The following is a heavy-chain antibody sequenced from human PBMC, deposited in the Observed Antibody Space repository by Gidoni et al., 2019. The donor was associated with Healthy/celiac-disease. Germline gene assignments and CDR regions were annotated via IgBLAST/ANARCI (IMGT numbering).Heavy chain of an antibody. CDR1: GGSFSGYY. CDR3: ARGLGGGPTVTRKRYFDY. Sequence: QVQLQQWGAGLLKPSETLSLTCAVYGGSFSGYYWTWIRQPPGKGLEWIGEINHSGGTNYNPSIKSRVTISVDTSKNQFSLKLSSVTAADTAVYYCARGLGGGPTVTRKRYFDYWGQGTLVTVSS. J-gene: IGHJ4*02. V-gene: IGHV4-34*01. D-gene: IGHD4-17*01. CDR2: INHSGGT.